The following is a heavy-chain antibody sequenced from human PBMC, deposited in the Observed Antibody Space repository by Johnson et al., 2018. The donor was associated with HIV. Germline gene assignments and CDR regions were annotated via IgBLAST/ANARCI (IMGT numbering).Heavy chain of an antibody. V-gene: IGHV3-30*02. CDR1: GFTFSSYG. CDR3: ARGSTYYYDSSGSDAFDI. CDR2: IRYDGSNK. D-gene: IGHD3-22*01. J-gene: IGHJ3*02. Sequence: QVQLVESGGGVVQPGWSLRLSCAASGFTFSSYGMHWVRQAPGKGLEWVAFIRYDGSNKYYADSVKGRFTISRDNSKNTLYLQMNSLRAEDTAVYYCARGSTYYYDSSGSDAFDIWGQGTMVTVSS.